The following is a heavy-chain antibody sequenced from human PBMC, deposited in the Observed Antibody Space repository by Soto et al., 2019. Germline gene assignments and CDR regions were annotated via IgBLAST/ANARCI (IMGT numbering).Heavy chain of an antibody. CDR1: GFSVRSSG. CDR2: ISGRTNDT. J-gene: IGHJ5*02. D-gene: IGHD3-10*01. Sequence: DVQLVESGGGLVKPGGSLRLACAASGFSVRSSGMNWVRLAPGKGLECVSYISGRTNDTYYADSVKGRFTISRDNTKNLLYLQLNSLRVEDMGVYFCARGKGSGTYWFDAWGKGTLVTVSS. V-gene: IGHV3-21*06. CDR3: ARGKGSGTYWFDA.